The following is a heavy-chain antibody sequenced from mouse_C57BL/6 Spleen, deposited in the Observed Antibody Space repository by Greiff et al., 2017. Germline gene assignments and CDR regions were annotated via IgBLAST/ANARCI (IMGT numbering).Heavy chain of an antibody. J-gene: IGHJ1*03. CDR3: ARDYDGYHEGYFDV. V-gene: IGHV1-69*01. CDR2: IDPSDSYT. D-gene: IGHD2-3*01. Sequence: QVQLQQPGAELVMPGASVKLSCKASGYTFTSYWMHWVKQRPGQGLEWIGEIDPSDSYTNYNQKFKGKSTLTVDKSSSTAYMQLSSLTSEDSAVYYCARDYDGYHEGYFDVWDTGTTVTVSS. CDR1: GYTFTSYW.